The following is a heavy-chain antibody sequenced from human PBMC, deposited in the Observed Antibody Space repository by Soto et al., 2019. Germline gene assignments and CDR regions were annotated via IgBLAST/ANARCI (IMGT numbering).Heavy chain of an antibody. J-gene: IGHJ5*02. CDR3: VKVSTFYDILTGYYSTNFFDP. D-gene: IGHD3-9*01. CDR2: ISSDGDIT. Sequence: GGSLRLSCSASGFTFSEYSMHWVRQAPGKGLQYVSTISSDGDITYYADSVKGRFTISRDNSKNTLYLQMNSLRPEDTAVYYCVKVSTFYDILTGYYSTNFFDPWGQGTLVTVST. CDR1: GFTFSEYS. V-gene: IGHV3-64D*06.